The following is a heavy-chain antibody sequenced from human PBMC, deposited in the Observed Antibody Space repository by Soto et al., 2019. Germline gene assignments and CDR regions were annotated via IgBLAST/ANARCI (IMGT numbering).Heavy chain of an antibody. J-gene: IGHJ5*02. Sequence: GASLRLSCAASGFTFSSYGMHWVRQAPGKGLEWVAVIWYDGSNKYYADSVKGRFTISRDNSKNTLYLQMNSLRAEDTAVYYCERDFRAPDTMVRGVLITANWFDPWGQGT. CDR3: ERDFRAPDTMVRGVLITANWFDP. V-gene: IGHV3-33*01. CDR2: IWYDGSNK. D-gene: IGHD3-10*01. CDR1: GFTFSSYG.